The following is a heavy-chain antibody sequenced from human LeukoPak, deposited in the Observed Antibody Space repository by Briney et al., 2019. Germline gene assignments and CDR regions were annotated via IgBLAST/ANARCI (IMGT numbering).Heavy chain of an antibody. V-gene: IGHV4-39*01. CDR1: GGSMSSDSYY. Sequence: SETLSLTCTVSGGSMSSDSYYWGGIRQPPGKGLEWIGSMYYSGSTYYNPSLKSRVTISVGTSKNQFSLKLSSVTAADTAVYYCASQTRHCSGGSCYGGWSDPWGQGTLVTVSS. J-gene: IGHJ5*02. CDR3: ASQTRHCSGGSCYGGWSDP. D-gene: IGHD2-15*01. CDR2: MYYSGST.